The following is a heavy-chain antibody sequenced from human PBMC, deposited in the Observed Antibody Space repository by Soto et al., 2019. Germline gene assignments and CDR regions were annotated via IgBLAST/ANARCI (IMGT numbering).Heavy chain of an antibody. D-gene: IGHD3-10*01. CDR1: GFTFSNNL. CDR2: INGDGSST. J-gene: IGHJ4*02. Sequence: EVQLVESGGDLVQPGGSLRLSCAASGFTFSNNLMHWVRQAPGKGLVWVSRINGDGSSTSYANSVKGRFTISRDNAKNTVYLQMNSLRAEETAVYYCARHYASGTYSVDYWGQGTLVTVSS. V-gene: IGHV3-74*01. CDR3: ARHYASGTYSVDY.